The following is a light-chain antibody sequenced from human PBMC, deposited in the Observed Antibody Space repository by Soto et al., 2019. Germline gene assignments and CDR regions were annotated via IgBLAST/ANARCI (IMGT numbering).Light chain of an antibody. CDR2: AAS. CDR3: QKYNTAPQS. Sequence: DIQMTQSPSSLSASVGDRVTITCRASQGIIDYVAWFHQKPGKAPKLLIYAASTLHSGVPSRFSGSGAVTDFTLTISSLQPEDVAIYYCQKYNTAPQSFDQSTKVEIK. J-gene: IGKJ1*01. V-gene: IGKV1-27*01. CDR1: QGIIDY.